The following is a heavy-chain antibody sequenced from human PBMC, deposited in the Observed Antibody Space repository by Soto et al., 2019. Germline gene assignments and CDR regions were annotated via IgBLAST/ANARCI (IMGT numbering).Heavy chain of an antibody. D-gene: IGHD3-3*01. Sequence: QVQLVQSGAEVKKPGASVKVSCKASGYTFTSYDINWVRQATGQGLEWMGWMNPNSGNTGYAQKFQGRVTMTRNTSIGTACMELSSLRSEDTAVYYCARLDVTIFGVVISNWGQGTLVTVSS. CDR1: GYTFTSYD. CDR3: ARLDVTIFGVVISN. J-gene: IGHJ4*02. CDR2: MNPNSGNT. V-gene: IGHV1-8*01.